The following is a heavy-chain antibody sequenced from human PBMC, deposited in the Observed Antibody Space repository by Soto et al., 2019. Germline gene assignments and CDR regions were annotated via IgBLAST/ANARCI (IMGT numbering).Heavy chain of an antibody. CDR3: AKDPSSVWGTYRLPRY. CDR2: ISGSGGST. J-gene: IGHJ4*02. V-gene: IGHV3-23*01. CDR1: GFTFSSYA. D-gene: IGHD3-16*02. Sequence: EVQLLESGGGLVQPGGSLRLSCAASGFTFSSYAMSWVRQAPGKGLEWVSAISGSGGSTYYAASVKGRFTISRDNSQNTLYLQMNSLRAEDTAVYYCAKDPSSVWGTYRLPRYWGQGTLVTVSS.